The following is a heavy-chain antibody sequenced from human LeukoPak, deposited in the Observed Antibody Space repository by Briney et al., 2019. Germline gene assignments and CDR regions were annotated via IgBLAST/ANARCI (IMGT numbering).Heavy chain of an antibody. D-gene: IGHD3-22*01. CDR3: ANSFSGYDAFDI. V-gene: IGHV3-23*01. J-gene: IGHJ3*02. CDR1: GFTFSSYA. Sequence: PGGSLRLSCAASGFTFSSYAMSWVRQAPGKGLEWVSAISGSGGSTYYADSVKGRFTISRDNSKNTLYLQMNSLRAEDTAVYYCANSFSGYDAFDIWGQGTMVTVPS. CDR2: ISGSGGST.